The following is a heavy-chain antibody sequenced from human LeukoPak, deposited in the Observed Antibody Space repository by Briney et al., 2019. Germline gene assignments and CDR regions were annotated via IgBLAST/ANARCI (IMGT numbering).Heavy chain of an antibody. Sequence: PSETLSLTCAVYGGSFSGYYWNWIRQPPGKGLEWIGKINHSGNTNYSPSLKSRVTISLDTSKNQFSLKLTSVTAADTAVYYCAREPYYFDSSGYYRRPEYYFDSWGQGTLVTVSS. D-gene: IGHD3-22*01. CDR3: AREPYYFDSSGYYRRPEYYFDS. CDR1: GGSFSGYY. J-gene: IGHJ4*02. V-gene: IGHV4-34*01. CDR2: INHSGNT.